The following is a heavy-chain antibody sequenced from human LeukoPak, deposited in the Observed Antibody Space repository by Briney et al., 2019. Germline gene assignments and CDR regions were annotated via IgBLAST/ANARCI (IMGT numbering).Heavy chain of an antibody. CDR2: ISSSSSYI. V-gene: IGHV3-21*01. J-gene: IGHJ6*03. CDR1: GFTFSDYY. D-gene: IGHD6-13*01. CDR3: ARKSGSWKAEIYAYMDV. Sequence: RSGGSLRLSCTASGFTFSDYYMNWIRQAPGKGLEWVSSISSSSSYIYYADSVKGRFTISRDNAKNSLYLQMNSLRAEDTAVYYCARKSGSWKAEIYAYMDVWGKGTTVTVSS.